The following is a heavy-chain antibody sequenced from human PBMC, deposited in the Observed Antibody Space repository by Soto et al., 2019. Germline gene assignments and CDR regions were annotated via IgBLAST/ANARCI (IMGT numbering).Heavy chain of an antibody. Sequence: QVQLQESGPGLVKPSETLSLTCDVSGDSISSPTWWTWVRQPPGKGLEWIGEVYHSGSTNYNSSPQSRVTISVDKSKNQFSLRLTSVTAADTAVYYCATRAPIDGDPYWGQGTLVTVSS. CDR2: VYHSGST. CDR1: GDSISSPTW. V-gene: IGHV4-4*02. J-gene: IGHJ4*02. D-gene: IGHD4-17*01. CDR3: ATRAPIDGDPY.